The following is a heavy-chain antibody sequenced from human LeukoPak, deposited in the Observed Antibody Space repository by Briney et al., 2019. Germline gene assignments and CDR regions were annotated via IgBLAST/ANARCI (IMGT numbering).Heavy chain of an antibody. CDR2: IYYTGTT. CDR3: ARRGSDYGSGSPDY. J-gene: IGHJ4*02. D-gene: IGHD3-10*01. CDR1: GGSISTYY. Sequence: SETLSLTCTVSGGSISTYYWSWIRQSPGEGLEWLGYIYYTGTTNYNPSLKSRVTISVDTAKNQFSLKLSSVTAADTAVYYCARRGSDYGSGSPDYWGPGTLVTVSS. V-gene: IGHV4-59*01.